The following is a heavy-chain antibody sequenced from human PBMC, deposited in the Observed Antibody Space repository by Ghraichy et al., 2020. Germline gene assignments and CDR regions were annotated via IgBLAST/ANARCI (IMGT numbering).Heavy chain of an antibody. CDR3: AKEFREKSMVYWYFDI. Sequence: GESLNISCAASGFTFSRFGMHWVRQAPGRGLEWVAVIGDDGAAKFYAESVKGRFTVSRDNSKNTLYLQMNSLRTEDTALYYCAKEFREKSMVYWYFDIWGRGTLVTVSS. CDR1: GFTFSRFG. CDR2: IGDDGAAK. V-gene: IGHV3-30*18. J-gene: IGHJ2*01. D-gene: IGHD3-10*01.